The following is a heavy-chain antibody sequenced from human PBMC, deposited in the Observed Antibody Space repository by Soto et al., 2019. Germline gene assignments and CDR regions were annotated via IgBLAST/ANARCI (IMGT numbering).Heavy chain of an antibody. Sequence: QITLKESGPTLVRPAQTLTLTCDFSGFSLSTYHMGVAWIRQPPGKALEWLALIYWDDDKRYSPSLKDRLATSKGTSSNPVVLTITNVDPGDTATYFCAHARDYDLLTFDHWGPGTLVTVSS. V-gene: IGHV2-5*02. J-gene: IGHJ4*02. CDR3: AHARDYDLLTFDH. D-gene: IGHD4-17*01. CDR1: GFSLSTYHMG. CDR2: IYWDDDK.